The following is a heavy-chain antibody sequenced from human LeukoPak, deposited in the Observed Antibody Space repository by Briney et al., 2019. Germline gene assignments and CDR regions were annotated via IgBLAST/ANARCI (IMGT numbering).Heavy chain of an antibody. CDR1: GGSFSGCY. CDR3: ARGPNRLRFLEWLS. D-gene: IGHD3-3*01. CDR2: INHSGST. Sequence: SETLSLTCAVYGGSFSGCYWSWIRQPPGKGLEWIGEINHSGSTNYNPSLKSRVTISVDTSKNQFSLKLSSVTAADTAVYYCARGPNRLRFLEWLSWGQGTLVTVSS. V-gene: IGHV4-34*01. J-gene: IGHJ5*02.